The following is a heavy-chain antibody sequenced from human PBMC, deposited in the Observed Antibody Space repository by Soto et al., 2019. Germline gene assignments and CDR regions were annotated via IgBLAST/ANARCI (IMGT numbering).Heavy chain of an antibody. CDR1: GGSVSSATYY. J-gene: IGHJ4*02. V-gene: IGHV4-61*01. CDR2: INYSGST. Sequence: QVQLQESGPGLVKPSETLSLTCTVSGGSVSSATYYWSWIRQPPGKGLEWIGYINYSGSTKNNPSLESRVTISVDTSKNQISLKLSSVIAADTAVYYCARVQYSSGWYDFDYWGQGTLVTVSS. CDR3: ARVQYSSGWYDFDY. D-gene: IGHD6-19*01.